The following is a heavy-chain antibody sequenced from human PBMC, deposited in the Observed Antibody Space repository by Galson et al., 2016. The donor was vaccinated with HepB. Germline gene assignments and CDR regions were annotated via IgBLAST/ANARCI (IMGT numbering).Heavy chain of an antibody. Sequence: SLRLSCAASGFTFTNYAMNWVRQAPGRGLEWVSGIGASGSSTDYADSVKGRFTVSRDNSQNTVHLEMNSLRVDDTAVYYCARYPVRYQLPTSYFDLWGRGTLLTVSS. J-gene: IGHJ2*01. V-gene: IGHV3-23*01. CDR2: IGASGSST. D-gene: IGHD4-17*01. CDR1: GFTFTNYA. CDR3: ARYPVRYQLPTSYFDL.